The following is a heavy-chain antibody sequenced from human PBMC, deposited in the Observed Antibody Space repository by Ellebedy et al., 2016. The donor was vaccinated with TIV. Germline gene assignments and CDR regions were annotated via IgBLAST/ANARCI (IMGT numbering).Heavy chain of an antibody. D-gene: IGHD5-24*01. Sequence: MPSETLSLTCTVPGGSLRSYYWSWIRQPPGKGLEWIANMYYSGSTTYNPSLKSRASISVDTSKNQFSLKVTSVTAADTALYYCVRGEMATFIAEIWGQGTLVTVSS. V-gene: IGHV4-59*01. CDR2: MYYSGST. CDR3: VRGEMATFIAEI. CDR1: GGSLRSYY. J-gene: IGHJ3*02.